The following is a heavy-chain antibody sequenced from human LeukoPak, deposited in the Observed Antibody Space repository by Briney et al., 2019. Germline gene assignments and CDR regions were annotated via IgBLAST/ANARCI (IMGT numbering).Heavy chain of an antibody. J-gene: IGHJ6*03. D-gene: IGHD6-6*01. CDR1: GGSISSYY. CDR2: IYYSGST. V-gene: IGHV4-59*01. CDR3: ARGDSSSSYLYYYYYYMDV. Sequence: SETLSLTCTLSGGSISSYYWSWIRQPPGKGLEWIGYIYYSGSTNYNPSLKSRVTISVDTSKNQFSLKLSSVTAADTAVYYCARGDSSSSYLYYYYYYMDVWGKGTTVTVSS.